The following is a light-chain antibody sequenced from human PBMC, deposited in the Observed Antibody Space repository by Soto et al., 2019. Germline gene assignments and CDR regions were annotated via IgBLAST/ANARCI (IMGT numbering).Light chain of an antibody. V-gene: IGKV3-20*01. CDR1: QSVSSSF. CDR2: GAS. J-gene: IGKJ1*01. Sequence: EIVLTPSPVTLSLSPGERATLSCRASQSVSSSFLAWYQQKAGQAPRLLIYGASRRATDIPDRFSGSGSGTDFTLTISRLEPEDFAVYYCQQCVSSPWAFGQGTKVDIK. CDR3: QQCVSSPWA.